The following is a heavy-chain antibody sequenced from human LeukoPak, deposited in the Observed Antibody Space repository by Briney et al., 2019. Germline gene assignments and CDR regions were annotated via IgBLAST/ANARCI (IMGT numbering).Heavy chain of an antibody. CDR2: ISTTGDTI. V-gene: IGHV3-48*03. CDR1: GFTFSRYE. J-gene: IGHJ4*02. Sequence: GGSLRLSCAVSGFTFSRYEMNWVRQAPGKGLEWVAYISTTGDTIYYADSVKGRVTISRDNTKNSLYLQMNSLRAEDTAVYYCARDGDCSGGSCSLGDFDYWGQGTLVTVSS. CDR3: ARDGDCSGGSCSLGDFDY. D-gene: IGHD2-15*01.